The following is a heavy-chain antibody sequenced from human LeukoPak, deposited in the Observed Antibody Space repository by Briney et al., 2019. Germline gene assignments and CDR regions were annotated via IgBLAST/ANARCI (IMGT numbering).Heavy chain of an antibody. CDR3: AKDDVVAATFDY. CDR2: ISGSGGST. V-gene: IGHV3-23*01. Sequence: GGSLRLSCAASGFTFSIYAMTWVHQAPGKGLEWVSAISGSGGSTYYADSVKGRSTISRDNSKNTLYLQMNSLRAEDTAVYYCAKDDVVAATFDYWGQGTLVTVSS. CDR1: GFTFSIYA. J-gene: IGHJ4*02. D-gene: IGHD2-15*01.